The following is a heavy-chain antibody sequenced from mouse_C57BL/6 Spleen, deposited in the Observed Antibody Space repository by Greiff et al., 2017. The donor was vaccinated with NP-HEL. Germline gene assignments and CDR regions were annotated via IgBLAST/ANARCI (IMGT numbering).Heavy chain of an antibody. J-gene: IGHJ2*01. CDR3: ARSSYYSNPYFDY. CDR1: GYTFTSYW. V-gene: IGHV1-55*01. CDR2: IYPGSGST. Sequence: VQLQQPGAELVKPGASVKMSCKASGYTFTSYWITWVKQRPGQGLEWIGDIYPGSGSTNYNEKFKSKATLTVDTSSSTAYMQLSSLTSEDSAVYYCARSSYYSNPYFDYWGQGTTLTVSS. D-gene: IGHD2-5*01.